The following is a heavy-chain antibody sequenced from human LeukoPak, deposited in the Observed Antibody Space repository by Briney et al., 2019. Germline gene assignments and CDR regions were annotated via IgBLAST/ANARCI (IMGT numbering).Heavy chain of an antibody. D-gene: IGHD3-10*01. Sequence: GGSLRLSCAASGFTFSDYYMSWVRQAPGKGLEWGSYISSSGSTIYYADSVKGRFTISRDNAKNSLYLQMNSLRAEDTAVYYCARDLLLWFGELLEDYWGQGTLVTVSS. J-gene: IGHJ4*02. CDR1: GFTFSDYY. CDR3: ARDLLLWFGELLEDY. V-gene: IGHV3-11*01. CDR2: ISSSGSTI.